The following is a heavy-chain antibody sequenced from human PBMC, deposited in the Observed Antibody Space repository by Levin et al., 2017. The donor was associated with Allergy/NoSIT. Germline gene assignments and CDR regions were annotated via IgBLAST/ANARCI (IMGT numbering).Heavy chain of an antibody. V-gene: IGHV3-23*01. CDR3: ARSPSDFLGGCGMDV. Sequence: GGSLRLSCAASGFTFSAFVVNWVRQAPGKGLEWVSVISVRGDTTFYADSVQGRFTMSRDNSKNTLFLQMDSLRVEDTAIYYCARSPSDFLGGCGMDVWGQGTTVAVSS. CDR2: ISVRGDTT. D-gene: IGHD3-16*01. J-gene: IGHJ6*02. CDR1: GFTFSAFV.